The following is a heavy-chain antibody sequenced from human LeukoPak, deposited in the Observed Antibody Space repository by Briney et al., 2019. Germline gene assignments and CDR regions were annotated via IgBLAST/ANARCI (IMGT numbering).Heavy chain of an antibody. J-gene: IGHJ4*02. D-gene: IGHD1-1*01. Sequence: PGGSPRLSCAASGFTFSDYDMHWVRQATGKGLEWVSAIGTARDTYYTGSVKGRFTISRENAKNSLYLQMNSLRAGDTAVYYCARVAKERVGGVYYFDYWGQGTLVTVSS. V-gene: IGHV3-13*01. CDR1: GFTFSDYD. CDR3: ARVAKERVGGVYYFDY. CDR2: IGTARDT.